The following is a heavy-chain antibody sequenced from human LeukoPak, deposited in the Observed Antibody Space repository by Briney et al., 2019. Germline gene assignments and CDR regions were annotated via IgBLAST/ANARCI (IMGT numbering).Heavy chain of an antibody. Sequence: VKVSCKASGGTFSSYAISWVRQAPGQGLEWMGGIIPIFGTANYAQKFQGRATITTDESTSTAYMELSSLRSEDTAVYYCASGLVDTAMLNWFDPWGQGTLVTVSS. J-gene: IGHJ5*02. CDR1: GGTFSSYA. CDR2: IIPIFGTA. D-gene: IGHD5-18*01. V-gene: IGHV1-69*05. CDR3: ASGLVDTAMLNWFDP.